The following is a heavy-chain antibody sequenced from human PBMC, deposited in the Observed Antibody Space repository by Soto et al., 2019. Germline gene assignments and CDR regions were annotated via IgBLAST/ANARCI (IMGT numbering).Heavy chain of an antibody. V-gene: IGHV4-31*03. Sequence: QVQLQESGPGLVKPSQTLSLTCTVSGGSISSGGYYWIWIRHHPGKGLEWIGCIYYSGSTYYNPSLKSGITLSVDKSKNRFSLKLNSVTAADTAVYYCATGWYPMETPTNDYWGQGALVTVSS. J-gene: IGHJ4*02. CDR3: ATGWYPMETPTNDY. D-gene: IGHD6-19*01. CDR1: GGSISSGGYY. CDR2: IYYSGST.